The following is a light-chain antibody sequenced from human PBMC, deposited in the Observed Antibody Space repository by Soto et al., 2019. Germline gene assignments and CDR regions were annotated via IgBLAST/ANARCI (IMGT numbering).Light chain of an antibody. V-gene: IGKV1-5*03. CDR2: KAS. Sequence: DIQMTQSPPTLSASVGDRVTITRRGSQTISTWLAWYQQKPGKAPKLLIYKASKLENGVPSRFSGSGSGTGFTLTISRLEPEDSAVYYCQQYGSSPTWTFGQGTKVDIK. CDR1: QTISTW. J-gene: IGKJ1*01. CDR3: QQYGSSPTWT.